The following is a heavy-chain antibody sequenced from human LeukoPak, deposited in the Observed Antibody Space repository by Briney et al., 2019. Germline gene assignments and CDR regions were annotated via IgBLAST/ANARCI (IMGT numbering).Heavy chain of an antibody. V-gene: IGHV3-21*01. D-gene: IGHD6-13*01. CDR3: ARGRFGSC. CDR1: GFTFSIYS. Sequence: GGSLRLSCAASGFTFSIYSMNWVRQAPGKGLEWLSSITSSSNYIYYADSVKGRFTISRDNAKNSLYLQMNSLRAEDMAVYYCARGRFGSCWGQGTLVTVSS. J-gene: IGHJ1*01. CDR2: ITSSSNYI.